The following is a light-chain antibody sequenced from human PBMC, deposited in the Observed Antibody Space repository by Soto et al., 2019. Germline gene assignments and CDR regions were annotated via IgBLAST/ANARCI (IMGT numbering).Light chain of an antibody. Sequence: QSVLTQPASVSGSPRQSITISCTGTSSDVGGYDYVSWYQLHPGKAPKLMVFEVNNRPSGVSYRFSGSKSGNTAPLTISGLQAEDEADYFCSSYSISTAYLFGTGTKVTVL. CDR1: SSDVGGYDY. CDR3: SSYSISTAYL. J-gene: IGLJ1*01. CDR2: EVN. V-gene: IGLV2-14*01.